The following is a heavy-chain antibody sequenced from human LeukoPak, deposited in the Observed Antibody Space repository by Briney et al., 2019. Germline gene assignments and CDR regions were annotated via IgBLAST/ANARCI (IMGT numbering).Heavy chain of an antibody. CDR2: INHSGST. V-gene: IGHV4-34*01. CDR1: GGSFSGYY. Sequence: SETLSLTRAVYGGSFSGYYWSWIRQPPGKGLEWIGEINHSGSTNYNPSLKSRVTISVDTSKNQFSLKLSSVTAADTAVYYCARGRGSSWYYYGMDVWGQGTTVTVSS. CDR3: ARGRGSSWYYYGMDV. D-gene: IGHD6-13*01. J-gene: IGHJ6*02.